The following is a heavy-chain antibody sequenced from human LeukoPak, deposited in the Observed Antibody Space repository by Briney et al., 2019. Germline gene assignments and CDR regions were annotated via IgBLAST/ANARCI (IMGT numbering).Heavy chain of an antibody. CDR1: GFTFGDYA. J-gene: IGHJ6*02. Sequence: GGSLRLSCTASGFTFGDYAMSWVRQAPGKGLEWVGLIRSKAYGGTTEYAASVKGRFTISRDDSKSIAYLQMNSLKTEDTAVYYCTRGSVPAAYYYYYGMDVWGQGTTVTVSS. D-gene: IGHD2-2*01. CDR2: IRSKAYGGTT. CDR3: TRGSVPAAYYYYYGMDV. V-gene: IGHV3-49*04.